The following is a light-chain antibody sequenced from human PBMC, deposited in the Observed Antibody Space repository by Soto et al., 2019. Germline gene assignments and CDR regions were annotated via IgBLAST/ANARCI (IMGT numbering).Light chain of an antibody. CDR3: QQYADYSWT. J-gene: IGKJ1*01. Sequence: DIQMTQSPSTLSASVGDRVTITCRASQTISGWLAWFQQKPGKAPNLLIYGVSSVESGVPSRFSGSGSGTTFTRTLSNLQPDDFATYYCQQYADYSWTFGQGTKVESK. V-gene: IGKV1-5*03. CDR2: GVS. CDR1: QTISGW.